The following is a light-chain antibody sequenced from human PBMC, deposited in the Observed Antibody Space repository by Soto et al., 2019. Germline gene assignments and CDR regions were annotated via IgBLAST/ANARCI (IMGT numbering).Light chain of an antibody. CDR2: EVT. CDR1: SSDVGGYNH. V-gene: IGLV2-14*01. Sequence: QSVLTQPASVSGSPGQSSIISCTGTSSDVGGYNHVSWYQIHPGKAPKLIIYEVTSRPSGVSYRFSGSKSGNSASLTISGLPAVDEAEYSCRSYVSSSSYVLAGGAKVTVL. J-gene: IGLJ1*01. CDR3: RSYVSSSSYV.